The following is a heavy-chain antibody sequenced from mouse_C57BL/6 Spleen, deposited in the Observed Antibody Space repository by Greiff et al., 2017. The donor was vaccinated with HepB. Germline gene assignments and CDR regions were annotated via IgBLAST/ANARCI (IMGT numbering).Heavy chain of an antibody. CDR2: INPNNGGT. Sequence: VQLQQSGPELVKPGASVKMSCKASGYTFTDYNMHWVKQSHGKSLEWIGYINPNNGGTSYNQKFKGKATLTVNKSSSTAYMELRSLTSEDSAVYYCARPYYYGSSKDYDMDYWGQGTSVTVSS. D-gene: IGHD1-1*01. J-gene: IGHJ4*01. CDR3: ARPYYYGSSKDYDMDY. V-gene: IGHV1-22*01. CDR1: GYTFTDYN.